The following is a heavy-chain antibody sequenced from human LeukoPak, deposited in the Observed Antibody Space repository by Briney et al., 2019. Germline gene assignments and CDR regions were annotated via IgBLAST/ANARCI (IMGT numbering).Heavy chain of an antibody. CDR1: GFTFSSYG. V-gene: IGHV3-30*18. Sequence: GRSLRLSCAASGFTFSSYGMHWVRQAPGKGLEWVAVMSYDGSNKYYADSVKGRFTISRDNSKNTLYLQMNSLRAEDTAVYYCAKDEYDYVWGSYRSPDYWGQGTLVTVSS. D-gene: IGHD3-16*02. J-gene: IGHJ4*02. CDR3: AKDEYDYVWGSYRSPDY. CDR2: MSYDGSNK.